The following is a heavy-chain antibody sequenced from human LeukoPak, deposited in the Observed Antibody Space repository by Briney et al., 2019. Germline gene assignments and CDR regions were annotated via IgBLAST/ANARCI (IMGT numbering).Heavy chain of an antibody. V-gene: IGHV4-31*03. Sequence: SQTLSLTCTVSGGSISSGGYYWSWIRQHPGKGLEWIGYIYYSGSTYYNPSLKSRVTISVDTSKNQFSLKLSSVTAADTAVYFCARGGGFYGSGTTHFDYWGQGTLVIVSS. CDR2: IYYSGST. D-gene: IGHD3-10*01. J-gene: IGHJ4*02. CDR3: ARGGGFYGSGTTHFDY. CDR1: GGSISSGGYY.